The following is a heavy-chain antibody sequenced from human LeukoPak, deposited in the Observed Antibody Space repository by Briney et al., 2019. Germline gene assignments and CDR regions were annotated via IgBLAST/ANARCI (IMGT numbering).Heavy chain of an antibody. CDR1: GFTFSSYW. Sequence: GGSLRLSCAASGFTFSSYWMSWVRQAPGKGLEWVANIKQDGSEKYYVDSVKGRFTISRDNAKNSLYLQMNSLRAEDTAVYYCARGAGSYGDYKYYYCYMDVWGKGTTVTVSS. D-gene: IGHD4-17*01. CDR2: IKQDGSEK. J-gene: IGHJ6*03. V-gene: IGHV3-7*04. CDR3: ARGAGSYGDYKYYYCYMDV.